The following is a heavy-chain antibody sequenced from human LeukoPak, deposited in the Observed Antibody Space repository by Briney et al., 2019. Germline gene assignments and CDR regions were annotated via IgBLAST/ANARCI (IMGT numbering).Heavy chain of an antibody. CDR2: INPNSGGT. D-gene: IGHD2-2*01. CDR1: GYTFTGYY. V-gene: IGHV1-2*02. Sequence: ASVKVSCKASGYTFTGYYMHWVRQAPGQGLEWMGWINPNSGGTNYAQKFQGRVTMTRDTSISTAYMELSRLSSDDTAVYYCARPEGYQLLGWFDPWGQGTLVTVSS. J-gene: IGHJ5*02. CDR3: ARPEGYQLLGWFDP.